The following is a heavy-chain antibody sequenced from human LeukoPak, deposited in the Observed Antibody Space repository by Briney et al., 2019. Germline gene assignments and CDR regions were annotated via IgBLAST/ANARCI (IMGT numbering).Heavy chain of an antibody. CDR1: GFTLSDAW. Sequence: GGSLRLSCAAPGFTLSDAWMSWVRQAPGKGLEWVANIKQDGSEKYYVDSVKGRFTISRDNAKNSLYLQMNSLRAEDTAVYYCAREVSMVRGVISHNFDYWGQGTLVTVSS. CDR3: AREVSMVRGVISHNFDY. D-gene: IGHD3-10*01. J-gene: IGHJ4*02. V-gene: IGHV3-7*05. CDR2: IKQDGSEK.